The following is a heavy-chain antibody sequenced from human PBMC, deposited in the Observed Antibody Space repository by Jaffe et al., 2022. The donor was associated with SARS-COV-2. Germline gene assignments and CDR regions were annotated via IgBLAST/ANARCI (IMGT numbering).Heavy chain of an antibody. CDR3: ASLGRSDY. J-gene: IGHJ4*02. V-gene: IGHV3-48*02. CDR2: ISSSSSTI. CDR1: GFTFSSYS. Sequence: EVQLVESGGGLVQPGGSLRLSCAGSGFTFSSYSMNWVRQTPGKGLEWVSYISSSSSTIYYAGSVKGRFTISRDNAKSSLYLQMNSLRDEDTAVYYCASLGRSDYWGQGTLVTVSS.